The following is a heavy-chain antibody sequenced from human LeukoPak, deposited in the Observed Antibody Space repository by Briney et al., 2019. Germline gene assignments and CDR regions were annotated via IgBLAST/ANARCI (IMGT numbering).Heavy chain of an antibody. J-gene: IGHJ4*02. V-gene: IGHV1-24*01. CDR3: ATGRLVGATRGLDY. CDR2: FDPEDGET. D-gene: IGHD1-26*01. CDR1: GYTLTELS. Sequence: ASVKVSCKVSGYTLTELSMHWVRQAPGKGLEWMGGFDPEDGETIYAQKFQGRATMTEDTSTDTAYMELSSLRSEDTAVYYCATGRLVGATRGLDYWGQGTLVTVSS.